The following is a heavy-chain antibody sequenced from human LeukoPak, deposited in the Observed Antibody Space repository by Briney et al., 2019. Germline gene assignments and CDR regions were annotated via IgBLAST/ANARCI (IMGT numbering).Heavy chain of an antibody. CDR2: INPSGGRT. D-gene: IGHD2/OR15-2a*01. CDR1: AYSISSYD. V-gene: IGHV1-46*01. Sequence: ASVKVSCKASAYSISSYDMHWVRHAPGQGLEWMGIINPSGGRTSYARKFQGRVTMTRDTSTSTVYMELSSLKSEDTAVYYCARGSAVYLGYFDLWGRGTLVTVSS. CDR3: ARGSAVYLGYFDL. J-gene: IGHJ2*01.